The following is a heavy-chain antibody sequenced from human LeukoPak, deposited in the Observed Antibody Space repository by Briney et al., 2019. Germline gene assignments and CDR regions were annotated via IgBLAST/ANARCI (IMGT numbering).Heavy chain of an antibody. D-gene: IGHD3-9*01. CDR2: IYYSGST. CDR1: GGSISSSSYY. CDR3: AREWDYDILTGYDDY. J-gene: IGHJ4*02. V-gene: IGHV4-39*07. Sequence: SETLSLTCTVSGGSISSSSYYWGWIRQPPGKGLEWIGGIYYSGSTYYNPSLKSRVTISVDTSKNQFSLKLSSVTAADTAVYYCAREWDYDILTGYDDYWGQGTLVTVSS.